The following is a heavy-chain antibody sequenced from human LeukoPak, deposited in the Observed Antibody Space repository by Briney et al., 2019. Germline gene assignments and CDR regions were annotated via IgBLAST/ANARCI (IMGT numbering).Heavy chain of an antibody. Sequence: PSETLSLTCTVSGDSISSSYWSWIRQPPGKGLEWIGYISYSGSTSSNPSLRSRVTISVDTSKNQFSLRLTSATAADTAMYYCARGGQLNWFDPWGQGTLVTVSS. CDR1: GDSISSSY. J-gene: IGHJ5*02. D-gene: IGHD5-18*01. CDR3: ARGGQLNWFDP. CDR2: ISYSGST. V-gene: IGHV4-59*01.